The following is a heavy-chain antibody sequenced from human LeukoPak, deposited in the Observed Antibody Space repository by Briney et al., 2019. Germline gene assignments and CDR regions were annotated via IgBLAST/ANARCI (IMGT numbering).Heavy chain of an antibody. D-gene: IGHD2-2*02. CDR2: INAGNGNT. CDR1: GYTFTSYA. CDR3: ARADGICSSTSCYRGLWAYYYYYMDV. J-gene: IGHJ6*03. V-gene: IGHV1-3*01. Sequence: ASVKVSCKASGYTFTSYAMHWVRQAPGQRLEWMGWINAGNGNTKYSQKFQGRVTITRDTSASTAYMELRSLRSDDTAVYYCARADGICSSTSCYRGLWAYYYYYMDVWGKGTTVTVSS.